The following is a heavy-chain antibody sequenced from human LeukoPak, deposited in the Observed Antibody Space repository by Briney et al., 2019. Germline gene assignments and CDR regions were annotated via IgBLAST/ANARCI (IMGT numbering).Heavy chain of an antibody. CDR1: GNTFTSYG. J-gene: IGHJ3*02. V-gene: IGHV1-18*01. CDR2: ISAYNGNT. D-gene: IGHD1-26*01. CDR3: ARAEGSYYPNDAFDI. Sequence: ASVKVSCRASGNTFTSYGTSWVRQAPGQGLEWMGWISAYNGNTNYAQKPQGRVTMTTDTSTSTAYMELRSLRSDDTAVYYCARAEGSYYPNDAFDIWGQGTMVTVSS.